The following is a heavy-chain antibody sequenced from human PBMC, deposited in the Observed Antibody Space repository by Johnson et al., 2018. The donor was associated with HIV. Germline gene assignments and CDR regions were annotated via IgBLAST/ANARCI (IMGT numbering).Heavy chain of an antibody. CDR3: ARGTGGRYNFWSGYPLDAFDI. J-gene: IGHJ3*02. CDR1: GFTFSSYA. CDR2: IRYDGSNR. Sequence: QVQLVESGGGVVQPGRSLRLSCAASGFTFSSYAMHWVRQAPGKGLEWVAFIRYDGSNRYYADSVKGRFTISRDNFRNTLDLQMNSLRAEDTAVYYCARGTGGRYNFWSGYPLDAFDIWGQGTMVTVSS. V-gene: IGHV3-33*08. D-gene: IGHD3-3*01.